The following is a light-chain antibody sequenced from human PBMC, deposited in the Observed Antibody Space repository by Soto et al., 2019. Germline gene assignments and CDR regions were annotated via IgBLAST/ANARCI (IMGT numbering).Light chain of an antibody. CDR1: QSISTY. J-gene: IGKJ5*01. V-gene: IGKV1-39*01. CDR2: AAS. CDR3: QQSYNTPIT. Sequence: DIQMTQSPSSLSASVGDRVTITCRASQSISTYLNWYQQKPGKAPKLVIYAASSLQSGVPSRFSGSGSGTDFTLTISSLQPEDFATYYCQQSYNTPITFGQGTHWRL.